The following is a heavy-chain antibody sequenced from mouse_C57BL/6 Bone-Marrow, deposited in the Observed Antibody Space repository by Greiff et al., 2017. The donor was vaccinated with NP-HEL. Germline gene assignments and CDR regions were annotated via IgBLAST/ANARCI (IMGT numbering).Heavy chain of an antibody. CDR3: ARSDGYYGYFEV. CDR1: GYTFTDYN. D-gene: IGHD2-3*01. J-gene: IGHJ1*03. Sequence: EVQLQQSGPELVKPFASVSILCQASGYTFTDYNMDWVKQSHGKSLDWIGGLNPNNGGTIYNQKFKVKATLTVDKSSRTAYMELRSLTSEDTAVYYGARSDGYYGYFEVWSTGTTVTVSS. CDR2: LNPNNGGT. V-gene: IGHV1-18*01.